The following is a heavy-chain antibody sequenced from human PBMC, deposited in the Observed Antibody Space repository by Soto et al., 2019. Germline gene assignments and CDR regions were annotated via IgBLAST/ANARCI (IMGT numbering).Heavy chain of an antibody. CDR1: GFTFSSYW. J-gene: IGHJ6*03. CDR2: IKQDGSEK. V-gene: IGHV3-7*01. CDR3: ARDAGGYDVDYYYYYMDV. D-gene: IGHD5-12*01. Sequence: GGSLRLSCAASGFTFSSYWMSWVRQAPGKGLEWVANIKQDGSEKYYVDSVKGRFTISRDNAKNSLYLQMNSLRAEDTAVYYCARDAGGYDVDYYYYYMDVRGKGTTVTVPS.